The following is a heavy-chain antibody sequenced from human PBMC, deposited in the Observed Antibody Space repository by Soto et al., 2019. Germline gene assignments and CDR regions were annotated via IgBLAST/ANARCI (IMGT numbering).Heavy chain of an antibody. CDR2: IYYSGST. CDR3: ARHTTTFRGEIDY. Sequence: QLQLQESGPGLVKPSETLSLTCTVSGGSISSSSYYWGWVRPPPGKGLEWIGSIYYSGSTYYNPSLKSRVTISVDTSKNQFSLKLSSVTAADTAVYYCARHTTTFRGEIDYWGQGTLVTVSS. CDR1: GGSISSSSYY. D-gene: IGHD3-10*01. V-gene: IGHV4-39*01. J-gene: IGHJ4*02.